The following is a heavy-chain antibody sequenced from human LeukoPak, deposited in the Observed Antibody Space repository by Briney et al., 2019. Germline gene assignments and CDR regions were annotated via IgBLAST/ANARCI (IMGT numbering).Heavy chain of an antibody. Sequence: PSETLSLTCAVYGGSFSGYYWSWIRQPPGKGLEWIGEINHSGSTNYNPSLKSRVTISVDTSKNQFSPKLSSVTAADTAVYYCARRNYYDSSGYYSTRKNDAFDIWGQGTMVTVSS. CDR3: ARRNYYDSSGYYSTRKNDAFDI. V-gene: IGHV4-34*01. CDR2: INHSGST. CDR1: GGSFSGYY. J-gene: IGHJ3*02. D-gene: IGHD3-22*01.